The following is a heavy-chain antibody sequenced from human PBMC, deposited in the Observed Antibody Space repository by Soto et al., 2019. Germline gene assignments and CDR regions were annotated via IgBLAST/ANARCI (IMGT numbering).Heavy chain of an antibody. D-gene: IGHD3-16*01. CDR1: GFTFSTYA. CDR2: FSATGFST. Sequence: ESGGGLVEPGGSLRLTCAASGFTFSTYAMGWVRQAPGKGLEWVSVFSATGFSTYNADSVKGRFTISRDNSKDTLYLEMSTLRAEDTAVYYCARAPRTYDFPYYFDYWGQGTLVTVSS. CDR3: ARAPRTYDFPYYFDY. J-gene: IGHJ4*02. V-gene: IGHV3-23*01.